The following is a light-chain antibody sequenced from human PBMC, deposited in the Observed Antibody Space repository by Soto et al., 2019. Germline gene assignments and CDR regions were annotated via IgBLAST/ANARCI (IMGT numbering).Light chain of an antibody. Sequence: DIQMTQSPASLSASVGDRFTVTCRASQSISSYLNWYQQKPGKAPKLLIYAASSLQSGVPSRFSGSGSGTDFTLTISSLQPEDFATYYCQQYHTSSITFGQGTRLEIK. J-gene: IGKJ5*01. CDR2: AAS. V-gene: IGKV1-39*01. CDR1: QSISSY. CDR3: QQYHTSSIT.